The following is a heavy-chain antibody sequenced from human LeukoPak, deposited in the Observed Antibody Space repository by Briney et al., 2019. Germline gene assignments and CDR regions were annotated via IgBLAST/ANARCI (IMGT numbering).Heavy chain of an antibody. Sequence: LPGGSLRLSCAASGFSFSTSSMSWVRQTPGKGLKWISYIRGSSTTIYYADSVKGRFTISRDNARNSLYLQMNDLRAEDTGVYFCARDSRSHCCTDACYGPYFDYWGQGSLVTVSS. V-gene: IGHV3-48*01. J-gene: IGHJ4*02. CDR1: GFSFSTSS. D-gene: IGHD2-2*01. CDR3: ARDSRSHCCTDACYGPYFDY. CDR2: IRGSSTTI.